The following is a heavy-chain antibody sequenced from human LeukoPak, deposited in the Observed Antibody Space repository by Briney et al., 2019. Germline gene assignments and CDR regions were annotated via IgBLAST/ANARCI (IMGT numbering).Heavy chain of an antibody. CDR3: AKCGYSYGIQCYFDY. J-gene: IGHJ4*02. V-gene: IGHV3-30*18. Sequence: GGSLRLSCAASGFTFSSYGMHWVRQAPGKGLEWVAVISYDGSNKYYADSVKGRFTISRDNSKNTLYLRMNSLRAEDTAVYYCAKCGYSYGIQCYFDYWGQGTLVTVSS. D-gene: IGHD5-18*01. CDR2: ISYDGSNK. CDR1: GFTFSSYG.